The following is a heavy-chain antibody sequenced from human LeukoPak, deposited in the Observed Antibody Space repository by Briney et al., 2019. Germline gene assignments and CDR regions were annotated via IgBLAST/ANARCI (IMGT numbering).Heavy chain of an antibody. D-gene: IGHD3-3*01. Sequence: GGSLRLSCAASGFTFSPYWMSWVRQAPGKGLEWVANIKIDGSETNYVDSMKGRLPISRDNAKNSLYLQMTSLRAEAPAVYFCTRTNRNYYFCSDSSYGLDAWGQGTTVTVSS. CDR3: TRTNRNYYFCSDSSYGLDA. CDR1: GFTFSPYW. V-gene: IGHV3-7*01. CDR2: IKIDGSET. J-gene: IGHJ6*02.